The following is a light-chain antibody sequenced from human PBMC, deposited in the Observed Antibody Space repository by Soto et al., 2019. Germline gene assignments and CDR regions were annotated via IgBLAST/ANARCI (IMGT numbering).Light chain of an antibody. CDR3: AAWDDSLTAEV. Sequence: QSALTQPPSASGTPGQRVTISCSGSSSNIGSNTVNWYQQLPGTAPKLLIYSNNQRPSGVPDRCSGSKSGTSASLAISGLQSEDEADYYCAAWDDSLTAEVFGTGTKVTVL. CDR1: SSNIGSNT. V-gene: IGLV1-44*01. J-gene: IGLJ1*01. CDR2: SNN.